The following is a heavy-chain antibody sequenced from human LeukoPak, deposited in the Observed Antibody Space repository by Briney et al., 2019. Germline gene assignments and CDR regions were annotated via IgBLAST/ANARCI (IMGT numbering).Heavy chain of an antibody. CDR1: GFTFATSW. Sequence: GGSLRLSCVASGFTFATSWMTWVRQTPGKGLEWVAVISYDGSNKYYADSVKGRFTISRDNSKNTLYLQMNSLRAEDTAVYYCARDLLSEENILTGYYLDYWGQGTLVTVSS. V-gene: IGHV3-30-3*01. D-gene: IGHD3-9*01. J-gene: IGHJ4*02. CDR2: ISYDGSNK. CDR3: ARDLLSEENILTGYYLDY.